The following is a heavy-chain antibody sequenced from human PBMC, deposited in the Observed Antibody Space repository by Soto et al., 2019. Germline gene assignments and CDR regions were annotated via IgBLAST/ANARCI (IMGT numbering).Heavy chain of an antibody. CDR3: ARGLSHDIVTSYVFDY. J-gene: IGHJ4*02. V-gene: IGHV4-34*01. CDR2: INHSGST. CDR1: GASFSAYY. Sequence: PSETMSLTCAVYGASFSAYYLNWIRQTPGKGLEWIGEINHSGSTHYNPSLKGRVTISLDTSKKQFSLSLRSVTAADTAVYFCARGLSHDIVTSYVFDYWGQGTPVTVSS. D-gene: IGHD3-9*01.